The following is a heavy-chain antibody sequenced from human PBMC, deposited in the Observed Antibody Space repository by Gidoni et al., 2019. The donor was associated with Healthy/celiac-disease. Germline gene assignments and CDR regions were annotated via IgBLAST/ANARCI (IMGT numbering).Heavy chain of an antibody. CDR1: GGTFSSYA. CDR3: ARDYYGSGSQQIFYYYGMDV. D-gene: IGHD3-10*01. V-gene: IGHV1-69*01. CDR2: IIPSFGTA. Sequence: EVKKPGSSVKVPCKASGGTFSSYAISWVRQASGQGPEGMGGIIPSFGTANYAQKFQGRITITADESTSTAYMELSSLRSEDTAMYYCARDYYGSGSQQIFYYYGMDVWGQGTTVTVSS. J-gene: IGHJ6*02.